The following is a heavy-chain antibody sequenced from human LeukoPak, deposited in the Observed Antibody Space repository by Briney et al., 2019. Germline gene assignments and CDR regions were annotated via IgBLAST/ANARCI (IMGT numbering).Heavy chain of an antibody. D-gene: IGHD5-24*01. CDR1: GFNFRSYE. Sequence: PGGTLRLSCAASGFNFRSYEMNWVRQAPGKGLEWVSYISNTGSTIFYADSVKGRFTISRDNGINSLYLQMNNLRAEDTAIYFCARGLNRDGWSQYYFDNWGQGTLVTVSS. J-gene: IGHJ4*02. V-gene: IGHV3-48*03. CDR2: ISNTGSTI. CDR3: ARGLNRDGWSQYYFDN.